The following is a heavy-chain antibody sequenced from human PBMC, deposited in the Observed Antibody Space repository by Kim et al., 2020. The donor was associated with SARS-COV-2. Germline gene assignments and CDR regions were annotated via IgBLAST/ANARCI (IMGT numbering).Heavy chain of an antibody. Sequence: QKFQGRVTMTRDTSTSTVYMGLSSLRSEDTAVYYCARDRSDSSDYYYFDYWGQGTLVTVSS. J-gene: IGHJ4*02. V-gene: IGHV1-46*01. CDR3: ARDRSDSSDYYYFDY. D-gene: IGHD3-22*01.